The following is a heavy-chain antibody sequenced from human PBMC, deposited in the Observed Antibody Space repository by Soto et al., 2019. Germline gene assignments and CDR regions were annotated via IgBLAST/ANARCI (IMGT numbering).Heavy chain of an antibody. Sequence: WSWIRXHQEKGLELIGEINHSGSTNYNPSLKSRVTISVDTSKNQFSLKLSSVTAADTAVYYCARASITGTIYYYMDVWGKGTTVTVSS. V-gene: IGHV4-34*01. J-gene: IGHJ6*03. CDR3: ARASITGTIYYYMDV. CDR2: INHSGST. D-gene: IGHD1-7*01.